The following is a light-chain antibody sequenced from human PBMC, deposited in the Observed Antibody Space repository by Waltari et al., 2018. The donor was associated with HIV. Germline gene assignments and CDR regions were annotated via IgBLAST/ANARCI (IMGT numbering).Light chain of an antibody. CDR2: EVI. CDR1: SSDVGAYDR. CDR3: SSYTSSNIYV. V-gene: IGLV2-18*02. J-gene: IGLJ1*01. Sequence: QSALTQPPSVSGSPGQSVTISCTGTSSDVGAYDRISWYHQPPGTAPKLMIYEVISRPSGGPDRFSGAKSGNTASLTISGLQAEDEGYYYCSSYTSSNIYVFGTATTVTVL.